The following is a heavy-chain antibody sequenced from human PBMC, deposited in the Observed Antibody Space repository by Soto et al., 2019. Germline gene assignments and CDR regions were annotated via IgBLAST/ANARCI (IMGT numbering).Heavy chain of an antibody. Sequence: ASVKVSCKASGYTFTSYGISWVRQAPGQGLEWMGWISAYNGNTNYAQKHQGRVTMTTDTSTSTAYMELRSLRFDDTAVYYCASGYSYYDSSGYYYYGMDVWGQGTTVTVSS. CDR3: ASGYSYYDSSGYYYYGMDV. D-gene: IGHD3-22*01. CDR2: ISAYNGNT. CDR1: GYTFTSYG. V-gene: IGHV1-18*01. J-gene: IGHJ6*02.